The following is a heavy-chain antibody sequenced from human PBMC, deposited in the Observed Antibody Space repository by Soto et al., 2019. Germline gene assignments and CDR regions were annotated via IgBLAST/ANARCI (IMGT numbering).Heavy chain of an antibody. V-gene: IGHV1-69*02. D-gene: IGHD3-3*01. CDR1: GGTFSSYT. J-gene: IGHJ6*03. CDR3: ARVCTIHRTYYCYMDV. Sequence: GASVKVSCKASGGTFSSYTISWVRQAPGQGLEWMGRIIPILGIANYAQKFQGRVTITADKSTSTAYMELSSLRSEDTAVYYCARVCTIHRTYYCYMDVWAKETTVTGSS. CDR2: IIPILGIA.